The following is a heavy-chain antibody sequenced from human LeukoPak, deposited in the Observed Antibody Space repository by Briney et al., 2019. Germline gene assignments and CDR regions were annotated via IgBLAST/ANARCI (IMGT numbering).Heavy chain of an antibody. V-gene: IGHV4-38-2*02. CDR3: ARYDVWGSYRAFDY. Sequence: PSETLSLTCTVSNYPISTDYYWGWIRQPPGKGLEWIGTMYHSGSTYYNPSLKSRVTISVDTSKNQFSLKLSSVTAADTAVYYCARYDVWGSYRAFDYWGQGTLVTVSS. CDR1: NYPISTDYY. CDR2: MYHSGST. J-gene: IGHJ4*02. D-gene: IGHD3-16*02.